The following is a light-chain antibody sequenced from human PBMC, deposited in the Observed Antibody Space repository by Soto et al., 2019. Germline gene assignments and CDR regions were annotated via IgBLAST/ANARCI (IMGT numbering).Light chain of an antibody. CDR2: KAS. CDR3: QQYDIYPLT. J-gene: IGKJ4*01. CDR1: QSVSGW. Sequence: DIQMTQSPSTLSASVGDRVTITCRASQSVSGWLAWYQQRPGKAPKLLIYKASTLERGVPSRFSGSGSGTEFTLTISTLQPDDFATYYCQQYDIYPLTFGGGTKVEMK. V-gene: IGKV1-5*03.